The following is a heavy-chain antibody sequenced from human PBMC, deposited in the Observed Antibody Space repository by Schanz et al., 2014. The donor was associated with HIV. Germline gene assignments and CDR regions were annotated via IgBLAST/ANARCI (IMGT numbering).Heavy chain of an antibody. D-gene: IGHD3-3*01. Sequence: QVYLVESGGGVVQPGRSLRLSCAVSGFTFSSYGMHWVRQAPGKGLEWVAVISHDGGNKHYGDSVKGRFTISRDNSKNTLYLQMSSLREEDTAVYYCAKTILRFLDWPNANGGMDVWGLGTTVTVSS. J-gene: IGHJ6*02. CDR1: GFTFSSYG. V-gene: IGHV3-30*18. CDR3: AKTILRFLDWPNANGGMDV. CDR2: ISHDGGNK.